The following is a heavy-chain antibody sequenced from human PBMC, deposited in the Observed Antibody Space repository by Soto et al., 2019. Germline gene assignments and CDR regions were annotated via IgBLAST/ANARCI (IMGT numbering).Heavy chain of an antibody. J-gene: IGHJ4*02. D-gene: IGHD2-2*01. Sequence: GGSLRLSCAASGFTFSSYGMHWARQAPGKGLEWVAVIWYDGSNKYYADSVKGRFTISRDNSKNTLYLQMNSLRAEDTAVYYCARDQGDIVVVPAAMGVDYWGQGTLVTVSS. CDR1: GFTFSSYG. CDR2: IWYDGSNK. V-gene: IGHV3-33*01. CDR3: ARDQGDIVVVPAAMGVDY.